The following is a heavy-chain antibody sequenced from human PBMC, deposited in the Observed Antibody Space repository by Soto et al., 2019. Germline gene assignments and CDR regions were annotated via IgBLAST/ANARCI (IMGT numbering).Heavy chain of an antibody. Sequence: QVQLVQSGAEVKKPGSSVKVSCTASGGTFSSYAISWVLQAHGQGLEWMGGIIPIFGTANYAQKFQGRVTITADKSTSTAYMELSSLRSEDTDVYYCARGTAMVIDAFDIWGQGTMVTVSS. CDR3: ARGTAMVIDAFDI. CDR1: GGTFSSYA. CDR2: IIPIFGTA. V-gene: IGHV1-69*06. D-gene: IGHD5-18*01. J-gene: IGHJ3*02.